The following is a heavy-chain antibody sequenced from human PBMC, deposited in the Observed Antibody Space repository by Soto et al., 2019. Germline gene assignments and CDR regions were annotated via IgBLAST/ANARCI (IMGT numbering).Heavy chain of an antibody. D-gene: IGHD5-18*01. Sequence: SETLSLTCTVSGGSISRGDYYWSWVRQPPGKGLEWIAYIYYSGTTYYNPSLKSRVTISVDTSKNQFSLKLSSVTAADTAVYYCARVEGGERGYSYGWYFDLWGRGTLVTVSS. J-gene: IGHJ2*01. CDR2: IYYSGTT. V-gene: IGHV4-30-4*01. CDR3: ARVEGGERGYSYGWYFDL. CDR1: GGSISRGDYY.